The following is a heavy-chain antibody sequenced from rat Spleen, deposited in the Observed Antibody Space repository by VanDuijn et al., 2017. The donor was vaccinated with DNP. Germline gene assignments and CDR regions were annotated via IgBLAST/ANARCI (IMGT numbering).Heavy chain of an antibody. D-gene: IGHD1-4*01. J-gene: IGHJ4*01. CDR3: ARWPGYNPPYAMDA. CDR2: ISYSGST. Sequence: EVQLQESGPGLVKPSQSLSLTCSVTGYSITSSYRWNWIRTFPGNKMEWIGHISYSGSTSYNPSLKSRISITRDTSKNQFFLQVNSVTTEDTATYYCARWPGYNPPYAMDAWGQGSSVTVSS. CDR1: GYSITSSY. V-gene: IGHV3-1*01.